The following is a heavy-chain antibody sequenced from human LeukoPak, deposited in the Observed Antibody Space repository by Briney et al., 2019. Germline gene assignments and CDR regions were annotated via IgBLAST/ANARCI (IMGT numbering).Heavy chain of an antibody. CDR1: GYTFSSHW. J-gene: IGHJ4*02. CDR3: ARLSGYGSGSYYNSGLGY. D-gene: IGHD3-10*01. CDR2: ISPGDSDT. Sequence: GESLKISCKGPGYTFSSHWIAWVRQMPGKGLEWMGIISPGDSDTRYSPSFQGQVTISADKSISTAYPQWSSLKASDTAMYYCARLSGYGSGSYYNSGLGYWGQGTLVTVSS. V-gene: IGHV5-51*01.